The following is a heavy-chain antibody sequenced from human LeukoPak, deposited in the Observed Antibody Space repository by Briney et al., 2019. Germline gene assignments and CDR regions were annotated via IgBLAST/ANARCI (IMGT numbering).Heavy chain of an antibody. V-gene: IGHV1-2*02. CDR3: ARLKIQVFLDYSNYGMDV. CDR2: INPKTGGT. Sequence: ASVTVSCTASGYTFTDYYMHWVRQAPGQGLEWMGWINPKTGGTHYAQRFQGRVTMSRDTSIRTAYMELSRLRSDDTAVYFCARLKIQVFLDYSNYGMDVWGQGTTVTVSS. D-gene: IGHD5-18*01. CDR1: GYTFTDYY. J-gene: IGHJ6*02.